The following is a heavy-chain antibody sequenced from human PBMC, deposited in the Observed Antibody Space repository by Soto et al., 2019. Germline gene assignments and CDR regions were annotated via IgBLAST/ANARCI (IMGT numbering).Heavy chain of an antibody. J-gene: IGHJ4*02. D-gene: IGHD2-21*02. CDR3: ARSIVVVPALDY. CDR1: GYSFTSYA. Sequence: GTSVKLSCEACGYSFTSYAMHWVRQAPGQRLEWMGWINAGNGNTKYSQKFQGRVTITRDTSASTAYMELSSLRSEDTAVYYCARSIVVVPALDYWGQGTLVTVSS. V-gene: IGHV1-3*01. CDR2: INAGNGNT.